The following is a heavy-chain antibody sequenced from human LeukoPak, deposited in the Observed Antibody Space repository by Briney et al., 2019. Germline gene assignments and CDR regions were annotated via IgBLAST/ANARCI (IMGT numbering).Heavy chain of an antibody. V-gene: IGHV1-69*06. J-gene: IGHJ4*02. Sequence: SVKVSCKASGGTFSNYAISWVRQAPGQGLEWMGGIIPLFGTANYAQKFQGRVTITPDRSTSTAYMELDSLRSEDTAVYYCAREDGSGSYYIGDYWGQGTLVIVSS. CDR1: GGTFSNYA. D-gene: IGHD3-10*01. CDR3: AREDGSGSYYIGDY. CDR2: IIPLFGTA.